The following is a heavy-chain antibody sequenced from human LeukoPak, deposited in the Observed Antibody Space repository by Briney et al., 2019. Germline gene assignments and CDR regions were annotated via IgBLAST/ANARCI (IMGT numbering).Heavy chain of an antibody. CDR2: IYYSGST. V-gene: IGHV4-59*01. CDR3: ARDLTDAFDI. J-gene: IGHJ3*02. Sequence: SETLSLTRTVSGGSISIYYWSWIRQPPGKGLEGSGYIYYSGSTNYNPSLKSRVTISGDTSKNQFPLKLSSVTDADTAVYYCARDLTDAFDIWGQGTMVTVSS. CDR1: GGSISIYY.